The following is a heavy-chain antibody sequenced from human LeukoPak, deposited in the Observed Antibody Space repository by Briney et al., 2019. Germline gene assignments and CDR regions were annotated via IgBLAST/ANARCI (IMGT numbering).Heavy chain of an antibody. D-gene: IGHD3-10*01. J-gene: IGHJ5*02. CDR1: GYSFTSYW. Sequence: GESLRISCKGSGYSFTSYWISWARQMPGKGLEWMGRIDPSDSYTNYSPSFQGHVTISADKSISTAYLQWSSLKASDTAMYYCARRVNTMVRGVIFNWFDPWGQGTLVTVSS. CDR3: ARRVNTMVRGVIFNWFDP. V-gene: IGHV5-10-1*01. CDR2: IDPSDSYT.